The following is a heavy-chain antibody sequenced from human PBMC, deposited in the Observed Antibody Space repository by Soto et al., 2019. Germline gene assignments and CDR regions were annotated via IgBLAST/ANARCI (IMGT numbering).Heavy chain of an antibody. CDR1: GFTFRSYG. J-gene: IGHJ4*02. Sequence: GVSLRLSCSASGFTFRSYGMHWVRQAPGKGLEWVAVISYDGSNKYYGDSVKGRFTVSRDNSKNTLYLQMNSLRAEDTAVYYCAKDQGYTSTDYWDYLGQGTQVTVPS. CDR2: ISYDGSNK. CDR3: AKDQGYTSTDYWDY. D-gene: IGHD6-13*01. V-gene: IGHV3-30*18.